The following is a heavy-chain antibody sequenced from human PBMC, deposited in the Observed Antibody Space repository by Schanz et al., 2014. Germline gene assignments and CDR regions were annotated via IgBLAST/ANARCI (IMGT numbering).Heavy chain of an antibody. J-gene: IGHJ6*02. CDR1: GYTFTSYD. CDR2: IVPIAGIT. D-gene: IGHD5-12*01. V-gene: IGHV1-69*09. CDR3: ARDLTVDTGYVVHYYYYGMDV. Sequence: VQLVQSGAEVKRPGASVRVSCKASGYTFTSYDFNWVRQAPGQGLEWMGRIVPIAGITNYAQRFQGRVTITADKSSDTAYMELTSLRSEDTAVYFCARDLTVDTGYVVHYYYYGMDVWGQGTTVTVSS.